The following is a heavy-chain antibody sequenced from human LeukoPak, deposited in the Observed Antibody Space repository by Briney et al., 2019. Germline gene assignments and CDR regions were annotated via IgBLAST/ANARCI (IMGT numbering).Heavy chain of an antibody. D-gene: IGHD3-22*01. V-gene: IGHV3-21*01. J-gene: IGHJ3*02. CDR1: GFTFSSYS. Sequence: GGSLRLSCAASGFTFSSYSMNWVRQAPGKGLEWVSSISSSSSYIYYADSVKGRFTISRDNAKNSLYLQMNSLRAEDTAVYYCAREGGIDYYDFLPRAFDIWGQGTMVTVSS. CDR2: ISSSSSYI. CDR3: AREGGIDYYDFLPRAFDI.